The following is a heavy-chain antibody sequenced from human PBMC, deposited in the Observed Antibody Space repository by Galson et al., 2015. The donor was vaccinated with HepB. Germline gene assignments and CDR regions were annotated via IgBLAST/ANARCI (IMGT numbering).Heavy chain of an antibody. Sequence: SLRLSCAASGFTFSDYYMSWIRQAPGKGLEWVSYISSISSYTNYADSVKGRFTISRDNAKNSLYLQMNSLRAEDTAVYYCARDMDAGGSGSGFDYWGQGTLVTVSS. CDR1: GFTFSDYY. V-gene: IGHV3-11*05. D-gene: IGHD3-10*01. CDR2: ISSISSYT. CDR3: ARDMDAGGSGSGFDY. J-gene: IGHJ4*02.